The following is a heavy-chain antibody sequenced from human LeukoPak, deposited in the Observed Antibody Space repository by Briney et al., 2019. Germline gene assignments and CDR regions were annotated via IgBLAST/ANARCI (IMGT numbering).Heavy chain of an antibody. D-gene: IGHD6-13*01. Sequence: GGSLRLSCAASGFTFDDYAMHRVRQAPGKGLEWVSGISWNSGSIGYADSVKGRFTISRDNAKNSLYLQMNSLRAEDTALYYCAKASSSWYEFDYWGQGTLVTVSS. CDR3: AKASSSWYEFDY. J-gene: IGHJ4*02. CDR1: GFTFDDYA. V-gene: IGHV3-9*01. CDR2: ISWNSGSI.